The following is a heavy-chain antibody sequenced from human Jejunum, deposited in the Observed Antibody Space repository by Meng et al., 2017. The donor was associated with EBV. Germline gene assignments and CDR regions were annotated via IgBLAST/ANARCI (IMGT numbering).Heavy chain of an antibody. Sequence: QVQLLQSGAEVKKPGASVKVSCXASGYTLTGYYMHWVRQAPGQGLEWMGRISSNTGGTNYAQKFQGRATLTRDTSINTAYMELSSLISDDTAVYYCAREIAAGSGWFFFDYWGQGALVTVSS. CDR3: AREIAAGSGWFFFDY. CDR2: ISSNTGGT. V-gene: IGHV1-2*06. D-gene: IGHD6-19*01. J-gene: IGHJ4*02. CDR1: GYTLTGYY.